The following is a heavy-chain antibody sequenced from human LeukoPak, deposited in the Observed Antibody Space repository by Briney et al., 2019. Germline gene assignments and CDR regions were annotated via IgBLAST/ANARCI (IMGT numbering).Heavy chain of an antibody. Sequence: TGGPLRLSCAASGFTFSSYEMNWVRRAPGKGLEWVSYISTSGSPIYYGNSVKGRFTISRDNAKNSLYLQMNSLRAEDTALYYCARRGFYDTSGYLFDHWGQGTLVTVSS. J-gene: IGHJ4*02. D-gene: IGHD3-22*01. CDR3: ARRGFYDTSGYLFDH. V-gene: IGHV3-48*03. CDR1: GFTFSSYE. CDR2: ISTSGSPI.